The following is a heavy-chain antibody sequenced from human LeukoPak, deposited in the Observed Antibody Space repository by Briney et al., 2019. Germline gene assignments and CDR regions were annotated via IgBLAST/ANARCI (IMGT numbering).Heavy chain of an antibody. J-gene: IGHJ4*02. V-gene: IGHV3-23*01. Sequence: PGGSLRLSCAASGFTFNTYAMSWVRQAPGKGLEWVSAISGSASSTYYADSVKGRFTISRDSSKNTLYLQMNRLRAEDAAVYYCAKAPVTTCSGAYCYPFDYWGQGTLVTVSS. D-gene: IGHD2-21*01. CDR2: ISGSASST. CDR1: GFTFNTYA. CDR3: AKAPVTTCSGAYCYPFDY.